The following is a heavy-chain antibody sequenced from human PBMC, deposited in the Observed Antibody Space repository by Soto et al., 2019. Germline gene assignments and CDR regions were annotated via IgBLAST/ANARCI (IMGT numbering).Heavy chain of an antibody. CDR1: GFTFSSYA. Sequence: GGSLRLSCAASGFTFSSYAMSWVRQAPGKGLEWVSAISGSGGSTYYADSVKGRFTISRDNSKNTLYLQMNSLRAEDTAVYYCAKDAVGWGSGYEDGDYYYYMDVWGKGTTVTVSS. V-gene: IGHV3-23*01. J-gene: IGHJ6*03. CDR3: AKDAVGWGSGYEDGDYYYYMDV. D-gene: IGHD5-12*01. CDR2: ISGSGGST.